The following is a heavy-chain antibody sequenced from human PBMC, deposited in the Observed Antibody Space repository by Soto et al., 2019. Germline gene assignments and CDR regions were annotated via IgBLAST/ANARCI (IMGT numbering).Heavy chain of an antibody. CDR2: ISNSGDT. V-gene: IGHV3-23*01. D-gene: IGHD3-10*01. CDR3: AKPNLRGVVVNV. CDR1: GFTFSSYA. Sequence: VLLLESGGALVQPGGSLRLSCAASGFTFSSYAMYWVRQAPGKGLEWVSTISNSGDTYYADSVEGRFTISRDNSKDTVHLQMNSLRAEDTAVYYCAKPNLRGVVVNVWGPGTTVTVSS. J-gene: IGHJ6*02.